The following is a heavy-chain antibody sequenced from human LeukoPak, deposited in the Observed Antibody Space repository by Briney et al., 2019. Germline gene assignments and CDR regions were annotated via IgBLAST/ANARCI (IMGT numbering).Heavy chain of an antibody. CDR3: AKGIYSSGWSYFDY. Sequence: GGSLRLSCAASGFTFSNSAMSWVRQAPGKGLEWVSTLSGSGITTYYADSVEGRFTISRDNSKNTLYLQMNSLRAEDTAVYYCAKGIYSSGWSYFDYWGHGALVTVSS. J-gene: IGHJ4*01. D-gene: IGHD6-19*01. CDR1: GFTFSNSA. CDR2: LSGSGITT. V-gene: IGHV3-23*01.